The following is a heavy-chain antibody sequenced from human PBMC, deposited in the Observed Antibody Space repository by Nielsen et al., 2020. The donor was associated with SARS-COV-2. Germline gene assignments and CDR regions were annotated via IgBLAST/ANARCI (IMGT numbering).Heavy chain of an antibody. CDR3: TRGGGTYYYGSGTSS. CDR1: GGSFSGYY. V-gene: IGHV4-34*01. D-gene: IGHD3-10*01. CDR2: INHSGST. J-gene: IGHJ4*02. Sequence: GSLRLSCAVYGGSFSGYYWDWIRQPPGKGLEWIGAINHSGSTDYNPSLKSRVTISIDRSKNQFFLKMNSVTAADTAVYYCTRGGGTYYYGSGTSSWGQGTLVTVSS.